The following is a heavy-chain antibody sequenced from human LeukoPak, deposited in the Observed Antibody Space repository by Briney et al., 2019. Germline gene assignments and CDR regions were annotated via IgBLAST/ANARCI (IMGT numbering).Heavy chain of an antibody. Sequence: SETLSLTCAVYGGSFSGYYWSWIRQPPGKGLEWIGEINHSGSTNYNPSLKSRVTISVDTSKNQFSLKLSSVTAADTAVYYCARGHPLELGYCSSTSCYPFYYYGMDVWGQGTTVTVSS. J-gene: IGHJ6*02. CDR3: ARGHPLELGYCSSTSCYPFYYYGMDV. D-gene: IGHD2-2*01. CDR2: INHSGST. CDR1: GGSFSGYY. V-gene: IGHV4-34*01.